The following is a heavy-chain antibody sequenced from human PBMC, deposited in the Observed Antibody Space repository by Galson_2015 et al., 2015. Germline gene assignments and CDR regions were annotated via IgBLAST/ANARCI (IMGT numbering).Heavy chain of an antibody. CDR2: IIHIFEIA. J-gene: IGHJ4*02. D-gene: IGHD2-8*02. V-gene: IGHV1-69*10. Sequence: SVKVSCKASGGTLTTYSITWVRQAPGQGLEWMGGIIHIFEIADYEQRFRGRVTINADKSLATVHMELISLRYDYTAVYYCATASRECTALSCPFTYSGQGTLFTVSS. CDR3: ATASRECTALSCPFTY. CDR1: GGTLTTYS.